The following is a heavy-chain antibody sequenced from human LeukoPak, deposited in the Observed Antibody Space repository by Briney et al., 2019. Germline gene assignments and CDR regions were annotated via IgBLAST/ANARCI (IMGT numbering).Heavy chain of an antibody. Sequence: GGSLRLSCAASGFTFSGSAMHWVRQASGKGLEWVGRIRSKANSYATAYAASVKGRFTISRDDSKNTAYLQMNSLRAEDTAVYYCAGWGSDFNYWGQGTLVTVSS. D-gene: IGHD3-16*01. CDR3: AGWGSDFNY. J-gene: IGHJ4*02. CDR2: IRSKANSYAT. V-gene: IGHV3-73*01. CDR1: GFTFSGSA.